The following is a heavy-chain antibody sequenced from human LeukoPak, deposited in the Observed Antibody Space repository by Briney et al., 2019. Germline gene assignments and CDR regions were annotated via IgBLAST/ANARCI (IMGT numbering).Heavy chain of an antibody. CDR3: ARDHSIAAAGIYYGMDV. Sequence: GGSLRLSCAASGFTVSSNYMSWVRQAPGKGLGWVSVIYSGGSTYYADSVKGRFTISRDNSKNTLYLQMNSLRAEDTAVYYCARDHSIAAAGIYYGMDVWGQGTTVTVSS. D-gene: IGHD6-13*01. V-gene: IGHV3-66*01. CDR1: GFTVSSNY. J-gene: IGHJ6*02. CDR2: IYSGGST.